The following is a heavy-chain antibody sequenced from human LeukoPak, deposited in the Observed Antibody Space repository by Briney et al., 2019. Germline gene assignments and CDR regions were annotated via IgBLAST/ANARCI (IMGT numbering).Heavy chain of an antibody. CDR3: ARDGDFDS. Sequence: SGGSLRLSCATSGFSFSRYWMSWVRQAPGKGLEWVADIKQDGSEKCYVDSVKGRFTISRDNAKNSLYLQMDSLRAEDTAIYYCARDGDFDSWGQGILVTVSS. CDR2: IKQDGSEK. J-gene: IGHJ4*02. V-gene: IGHV3-7*01. D-gene: IGHD3-16*01. CDR1: GFSFSRYW.